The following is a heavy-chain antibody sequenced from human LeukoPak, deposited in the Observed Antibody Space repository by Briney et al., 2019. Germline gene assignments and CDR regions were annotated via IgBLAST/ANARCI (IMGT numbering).Heavy chain of an antibody. CDR1: GFTSSTSW. CDR2: IRKEGSRQ. Sequence: GGSLRLSCAASGFTSSTSWMSWVRQAPGKGLEWVANIRKEGSRQYYVDSVKGRCTISRDNAKSSRYLQMNSLRAGATAVYYCARSARWGQGTLVTVSS. J-gene: IGHJ4*02. V-gene: IGHV3-7*01. CDR3: ARSAR.